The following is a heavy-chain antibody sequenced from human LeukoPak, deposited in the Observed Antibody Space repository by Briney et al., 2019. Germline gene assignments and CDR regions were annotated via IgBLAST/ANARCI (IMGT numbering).Heavy chain of an antibody. V-gene: IGHV3-48*01. CDR3: ARETGTTGTPYYFDY. D-gene: IGHD1-7*01. Sequence: GGSLRLSCAASGFTFSTCSMNWVRQAPGKGLEWVSYISSSGVTIYYADSVKGRLTISRDNAKNSLYLQMNSLRAEDTAVYYCARETGTTGTPYYFDYWGQGTLVIVSS. CDR1: GFTFSTCS. CDR2: ISSSGVTI. J-gene: IGHJ4*02.